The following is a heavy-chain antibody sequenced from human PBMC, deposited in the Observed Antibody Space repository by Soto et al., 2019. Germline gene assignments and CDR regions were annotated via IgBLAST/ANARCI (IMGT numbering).Heavy chain of an antibody. D-gene: IGHD3-10*01. V-gene: IGHV4-59*01. CDR2: IYYSGST. Sequence: SETLSLTCTVSGGSISSYYWSWIRQPPGKGLEWIGYIYYSGSTNYNPSLKSRVTISVDTSKNQFSLKLSSVTAADTAVYYCARGEITMVRGVTRNWFDPWGQGTLVTVSS. CDR1: GGSISSYY. J-gene: IGHJ5*02. CDR3: ARGEITMVRGVTRNWFDP.